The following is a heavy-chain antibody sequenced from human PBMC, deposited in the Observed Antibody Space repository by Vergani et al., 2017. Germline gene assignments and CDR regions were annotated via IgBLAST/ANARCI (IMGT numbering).Heavy chain of an antibody. CDR2: ISSSSSTI. V-gene: IGHV3-48*01. CDR1: GFTFSSYS. D-gene: IGHD5-18*01. Sequence: EVQLLESGGGLVQPGGSLRLSCAASGFTFSSYSMNWVRQAPGKGLEWVSYISSSSSTIYYADSVKGRFTISRDNAKNSLYLQMNSLRAEDTAVYYCARDQNTAMGKGPEDYYYYMDVWGKGTTVTVSS. J-gene: IGHJ6*03. CDR3: ARDQNTAMGKGPEDYYYYMDV.